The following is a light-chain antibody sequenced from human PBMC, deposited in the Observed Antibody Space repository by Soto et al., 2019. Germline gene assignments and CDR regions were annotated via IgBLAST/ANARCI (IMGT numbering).Light chain of an antibody. CDR2: SAF. CDR3: VHDYHYPLT. J-gene: IGKJ4*01. V-gene: IGKV1-6*01. CDR1: QGITND. Sequence: AIQMTQSPSSLSACVGDRVTITCRASQGITNDLGWYQQKPGKAPKLLIYSAFTLHSGVPSRFSGSGSGTEFGPTITSPKTEDLATDYAVHDYHYPLTFGGGTKVEIE.